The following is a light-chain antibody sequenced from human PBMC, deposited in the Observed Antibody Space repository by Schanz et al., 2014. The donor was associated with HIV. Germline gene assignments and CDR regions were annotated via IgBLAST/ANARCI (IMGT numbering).Light chain of an antibody. CDR1: TSNIGAGYD. J-gene: IGLJ2*01. CDR2: GDD. CDR3: QSYDSSLSGSV. V-gene: IGLV1-40*01. Sequence: QSVLTQPPSVSGAPGQRVTISCIGSTSNIGAGYDLHWYQQLPGAPPRLLIYGDDSRPSGVPDRFSGSKSGTSASLAITGLQAEDEADYFCQSYDSSLSGSVFGGGTKLTVL.